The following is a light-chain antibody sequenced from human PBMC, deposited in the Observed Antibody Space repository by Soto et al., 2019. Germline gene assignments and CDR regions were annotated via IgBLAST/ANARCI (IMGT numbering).Light chain of an antibody. J-gene: IGKJ1*01. CDR3: QQYGSSSWT. V-gene: IGKV3-20*01. CDR1: QSVSSSY. CDR2: GAS. Sequence: EIVLTQSPGTLSLSPGERATLSCRASQSVSSSYFAWYQQRFGQAPRPLIYGASSRATGIPDRFSGSGSGTDFTLTISRLEPEDFAVYYCQQYGSSSWTFGQGTKVDI.